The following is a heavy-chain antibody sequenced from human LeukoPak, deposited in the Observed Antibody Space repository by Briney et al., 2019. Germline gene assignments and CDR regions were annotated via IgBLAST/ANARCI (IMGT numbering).Heavy chain of an antibody. CDR1: GGSISSGGYS. Sequence: SQTLFLTCAVSGGSISSGGYSWSWIRQPPGKGLEWIGYIYHSGSTYYNPSLKSRVTISVDRSKNQFSLKLSSVTAADTAVYYCARGNRGAFDIWGQGTMVTVSS. CDR2: IYHSGST. CDR3: ARGNRGAFDI. D-gene: IGHD1-14*01. V-gene: IGHV4-30-2*01. J-gene: IGHJ3*02.